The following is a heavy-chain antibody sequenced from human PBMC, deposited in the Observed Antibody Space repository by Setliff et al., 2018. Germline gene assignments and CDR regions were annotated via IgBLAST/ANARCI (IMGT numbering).Heavy chain of an antibody. CDR3: ARESIGRGHWFDP. D-gene: IGHD1-26*01. CDR2: IKQDGREK. J-gene: IGHJ5*02. Sequence: GGSLRLSCVVSGFNFSNYWMSWVRQVPGKGLEWVANIKQDGREKNYADSVKGRFTISRDNVRSSLFLQMNSLRAEDTAVYYCARESIGRGHWFDPWGQGTLVTVSS. V-gene: IGHV3-7*03. CDR1: GFNFSNYW.